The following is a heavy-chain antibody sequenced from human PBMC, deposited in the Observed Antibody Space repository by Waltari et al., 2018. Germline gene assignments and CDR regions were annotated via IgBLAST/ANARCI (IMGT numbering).Heavy chain of an antibody. J-gene: IGHJ6*02. CDR3: ARELGAREVEMATDYYGMDV. CDR2: IIPILGIA. V-gene: IGHV1-69*10. Sequence: QVQLVQSGAEVKKPGSSVKVSCKASGGTFSSYAISWVRQAPGQGLEWMGGIIPILGIANDSQKFQGRVTITADKSTSTAYMELSSLRSEDTAVYYCARELGAREVEMATDYYGMDVWGQGTTVTVSS. D-gene: IGHD5-12*01. CDR1: GGTFSSYA.